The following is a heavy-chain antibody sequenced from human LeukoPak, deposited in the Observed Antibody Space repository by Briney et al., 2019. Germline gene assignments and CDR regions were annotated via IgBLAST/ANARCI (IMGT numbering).Heavy chain of an antibody. CDR3: ARDTRGFDY. V-gene: IGHV3-48*03. CDR2: ISSSGSTI. D-gene: IGHD3-10*01. Sequence: PGGSLRLSRAASGFTFSSYEMNWVRRASAKGLEWVSYISSSGSTIDYADSVKGRFTISRDNAKNSLYLQMNSLRAEDTAVYYCARDTRGFDYWGQGTLVTVSS. CDR1: GFTFSSYE. J-gene: IGHJ4*02.